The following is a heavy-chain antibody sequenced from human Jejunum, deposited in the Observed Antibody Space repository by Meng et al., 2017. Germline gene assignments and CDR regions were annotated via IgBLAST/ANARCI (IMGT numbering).Heavy chain of an antibody. CDR1: GFTFSSSW. Sequence: GGSLRLSCVASGFTFSSSWMHWVRQAPGKGLVWVSRINSDESTTSYADSVKGRFTISGDNSKNTLYLQMDSLRADDTAVYYCARARASTRSIIDCWGQGTLVTVSS. V-gene: IGHV3-74*01. CDR3: ARARASTRSIIDC. J-gene: IGHJ4*02. CDR2: INSDESTT. D-gene: IGHD2/OR15-2a*01.